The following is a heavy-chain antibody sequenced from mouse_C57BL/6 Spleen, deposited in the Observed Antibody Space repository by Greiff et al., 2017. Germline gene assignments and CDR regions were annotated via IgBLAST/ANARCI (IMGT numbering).Heavy chain of an antibody. CDR3: ARDYDYGGYAMDY. J-gene: IGHJ4*01. CDR2: ISSGSSTI. V-gene: IGHV5-17*01. Sequence: EVKLVESGGGLVKPGGSLELSCAASGFTFSDSGMHWVRQAPEKGLEWVAYISSGSSTIYYADTVKGRFTISRDNAKNTLFLQMTSLRSEDTAMYYCARDYDYGGYAMDYWGQGTSVTVSS. D-gene: IGHD2-4*01. CDR1: GFTFSDSG.